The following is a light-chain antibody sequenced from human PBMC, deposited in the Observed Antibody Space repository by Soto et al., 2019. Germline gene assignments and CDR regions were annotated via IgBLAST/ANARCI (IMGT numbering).Light chain of an antibody. CDR2: GAS. CDR3: QQYNNWPYT. V-gene: IGKV3-15*01. CDR1: QSVSNN. Sequence: ELLMTQSPVTLSVSPGERATLSCRASQSVSNNLAWYQLKPGQAPRLLIYGASTRATGIPARFGGSGSGTEFTLTIGSLQSEDFAVYYCQQYNNWPYTFGQGTKLESK. J-gene: IGKJ2*01.